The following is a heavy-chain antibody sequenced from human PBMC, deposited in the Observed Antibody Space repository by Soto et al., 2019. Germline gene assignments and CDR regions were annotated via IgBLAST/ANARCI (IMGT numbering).Heavy chain of an antibody. CDR2: IFYSGNT. J-gene: IGHJ5*02. D-gene: IGHD1-26*01. CDR1: GDSVSSGSSY. V-gene: IGHV4-61*01. Sequence: SETLSLTCSVSGDSVSSGSSYWSWVRQPPGKGLEGTGYIFYSGNTNYNPSLQCRVTISVATSKNQFSLKLRSLTAAERAMVYCARHYSAIYYSHCFDPWGQRTLVTVSS. CDR3: ARHYSAIYYSHCFDP.